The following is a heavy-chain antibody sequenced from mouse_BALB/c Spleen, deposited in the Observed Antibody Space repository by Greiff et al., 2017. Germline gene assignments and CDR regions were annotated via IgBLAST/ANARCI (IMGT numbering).Heavy chain of an antibody. J-gene: IGHJ4*01. CDR3: ARMDYGSSPYAMDY. V-gene: IGHV2-2*02. CDR2: IWSGGST. D-gene: IGHD1-1*01. Sequence: QVQLKESGPGLVQPSQSLSITCTVSGFSLTSYGVHWVRQSPGKGLEWLGVIWSGGSTDYNAAFISRLSISKDNSKSQVFFKMNSLQANDTAIYYCARMDYGSSPYAMDYWGQGTSVTVSS. CDR1: GFSLTSYG.